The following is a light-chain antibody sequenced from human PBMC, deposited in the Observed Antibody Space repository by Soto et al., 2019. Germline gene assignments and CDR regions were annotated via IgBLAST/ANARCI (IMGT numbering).Light chain of an antibody. J-gene: IGLJ2*01. CDR1: SSNIGAGYD. CDR2: GNS. Sequence: QLVLTQPPSVSGAPGQRVTISCTGGSSNIGAGYDVHWYQQLPGTAPKLLIYGNSNRPSGVPDRFSGSKSGTSASLAITGLQAEDEADYYCHSYDSSLSGSGVFGGGTKVTVL. CDR3: HSYDSSLSGSGV. V-gene: IGLV1-40*01.